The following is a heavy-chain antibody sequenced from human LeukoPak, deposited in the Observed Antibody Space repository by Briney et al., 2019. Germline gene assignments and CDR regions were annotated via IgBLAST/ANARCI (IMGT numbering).Heavy chain of an antibody. CDR3: AGFFYDNSHDAFDL. CDR1: GGTFTSEA. D-gene: IGHD3-22*01. Sequence: SVKVSCKASGGTFTSEAITCVRQAPGQGLEWMAGVIPIYGSASYAQKFQGRVTITSDESTRTVYMELSSLRSEDTAVYYCAGFFYDNSHDAFDLWGQGTMVTVSS. J-gene: IGHJ3*01. V-gene: IGHV1-69*13. CDR2: VIPIYGSA.